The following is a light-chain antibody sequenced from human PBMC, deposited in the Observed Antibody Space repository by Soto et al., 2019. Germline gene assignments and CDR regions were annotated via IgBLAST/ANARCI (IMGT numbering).Light chain of an antibody. CDR1: SSNIGNNY. Sequence: QSVLTQPPSESAAPGQKVTISCSGSSSNIGNNYVSWYQQLPGTAPKLLIYINDQRPSGVPDRFSGSKSGTSASLAISGLQPEDEADYYCAAWDDSLNALFGTGTKLTVL. V-gene: IGLV1-44*01. J-gene: IGLJ1*01. CDR3: AAWDDSLNAL. CDR2: IND.